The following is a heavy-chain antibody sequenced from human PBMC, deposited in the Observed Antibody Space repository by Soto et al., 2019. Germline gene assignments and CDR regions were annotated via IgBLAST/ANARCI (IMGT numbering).Heavy chain of an antibody. D-gene: IGHD2-8*02. CDR2: IYHSGST. CDR1: GGSISSSY. J-gene: IGHJ4*02. V-gene: IGHV4-59*12. Sequence: SETLSLTCTVSGGSISSSYWSWIRQPPGKGLEWTGYIYHSGSTNYNPSLKSRVTISVDTSKNQFSLKLTSVTAADTAVYYCARDKITGLFDYWGQGTLVTVSS. CDR3: ARDKITGLFDY.